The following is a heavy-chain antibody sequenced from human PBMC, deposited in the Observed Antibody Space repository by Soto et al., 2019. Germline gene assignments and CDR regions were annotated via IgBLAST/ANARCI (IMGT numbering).Heavy chain of an antibody. Sequence: SETLSLTCTVSGGSINSGGSNWNWIRQRPGEGLEWIGYITYRGTTYSIPSLKSRVTMSVDTSKNQFSLKLSSVSAADTAVYYCARDSGESLRFFDYCGQGSPVTVSS. CDR3: ARDSGESLRFFDY. J-gene: IGHJ4*02. V-gene: IGHV4-31*03. D-gene: IGHD3-10*01. CDR2: ITYRGTT. CDR1: GGSINSGGSN.